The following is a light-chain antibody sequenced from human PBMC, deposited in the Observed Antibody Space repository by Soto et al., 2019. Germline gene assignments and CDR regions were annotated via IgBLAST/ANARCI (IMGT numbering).Light chain of an antibody. J-gene: IGLJ2*01. CDR3: SSYAGRNIVL. CDR2: EVN. CDR1: SSDVGGYKY. Sequence: QSALTQPPSASGSPGQSVTIACTGTSSDVGGYKYVSWYQQHPGKAPKLMIYEVNKRPSGVPARFSGSKSGHTASLTVSGLQADDEADYFCSSYAGRNIVLFGGGTKLTVL. V-gene: IGLV2-8*01.